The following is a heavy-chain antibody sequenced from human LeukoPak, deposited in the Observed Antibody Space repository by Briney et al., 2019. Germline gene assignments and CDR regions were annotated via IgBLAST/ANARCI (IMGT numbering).Heavy chain of an antibody. V-gene: IGHV3-74*01. D-gene: IGHD3-10*01. J-gene: IGHJ4*02. CDR3: ARDRGYYYCSGGNY. Sequence: GGSLRLSCAASGFTFSSYWMHWVRQAPGKGLAWVSRINSDGSSTSYADSVKGRFTISRDNAKNTLYLQMGSLRAEDTAVYYCARDRGYYYCSGGNYWGQGTLVTVSS. CDR1: GFTFSSYW. CDR2: INSDGSST.